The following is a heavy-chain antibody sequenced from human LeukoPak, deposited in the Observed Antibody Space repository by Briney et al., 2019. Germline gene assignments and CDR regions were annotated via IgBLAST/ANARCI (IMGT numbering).Heavy chain of an antibody. V-gene: IGHV3-7*03. CDR3: ARTSRASPGWRPRLKNAFDL. Sequence: GGSLRLSCTASAFTFSNCWMSWVRQAPGKGLEWVASINQDGSAKDSVHSVEGRFIISRDNVKNSLYLQMDSLRAEDTAVYYCARTSRASPGWRPRLKNAFDLWGLGTLVTVSS. CDR1: AFTFSNCW. J-gene: IGHJ3*01. D-gene: IGHD6-6*01. CDR2: INQDGSAK.